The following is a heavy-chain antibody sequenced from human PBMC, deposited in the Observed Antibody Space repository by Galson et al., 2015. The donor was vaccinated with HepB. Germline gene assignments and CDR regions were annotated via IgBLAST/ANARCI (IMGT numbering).Heavy chain of an antibody. D-gene: IGHD5-18*01. J-gene: IGHJ6*02. CDR2: ISPSTNYI. V-gene: IGHV3-21*01. CDR3: TSSTTMVSSYFGIDV. Sequence: SLRLSCAASGFSFSSYTMNWVRQTPGKGLEWVSSISPSTNYIYYLDSVKGRFIISRDNGRKSLYLQMNSLRAEDTALYYCTSSTTMVSSYFGIDVWGQGTTVTVSS. CDR1: GFSFSSYT.